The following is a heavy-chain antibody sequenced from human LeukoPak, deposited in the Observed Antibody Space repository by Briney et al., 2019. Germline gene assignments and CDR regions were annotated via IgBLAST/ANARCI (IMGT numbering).Heavy chain of an antibody. J-gene: IGHJ6*02. CDR2: ISWDGGIT. CDR3: AKEGFWSGYYSGSSYGMDV. Sequence: GGSLRLSCAASGFTFDDYTMHWVRQAPGKGLEWVSLISWDGGITYYADSVKGRFTISRDNSKNSLYLQMNSLGTEDTALYYCAKEGFWSGYYSGSSYGMDVWGQGTTVTVSS. V-gene: IGHV3-43*01. D-gene: IGHD3-3*01. CDR1: GFTFDDYT.